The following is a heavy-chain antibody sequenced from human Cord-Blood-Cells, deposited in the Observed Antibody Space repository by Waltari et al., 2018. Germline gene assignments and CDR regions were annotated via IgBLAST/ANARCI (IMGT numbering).Heavy chain of an antibody. D-gene: IGHD1-7*01. Sequence: EVQLLESGGGLVQPGGSLRLSCAASGFTFSSYAMSWVRQAPGKGLEWVSAISGSGGSTYYGDSVKGRFTISRDNSKNTLYLQMNSLRAEDTAVYYCAKDLTGTTLYYYYGMDVWGQGTTVTVSS. J-gene: IGHJ6*02. V-gene: IGHV3-23*01. CDR2: ISGSGGST. CDR3: AKDLTGTTLYYYYGMDV. CDR1: GFTFSSYA.